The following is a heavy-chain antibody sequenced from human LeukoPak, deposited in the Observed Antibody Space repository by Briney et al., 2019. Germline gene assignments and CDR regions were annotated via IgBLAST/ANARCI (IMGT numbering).Heavy chain of an antibody. CDR1: GGSISGYY. CDR3: ARDLLTMVRGVTGAIFDY. CDR2: IYHSGST. V-gene: IGHV4-38-2*02. Sequence: SETLSLTCTVSGGSISGYYWGWIRQPPGKGLGWIGSIYHSGSTYYNPSLKSRVTISVDTSKNQFSLKLSSVTAADTAAYYCARDLLTMVRGVTGAIFDYWGQGTLVTVSS. D-gene: IGHD3-10*01. J-gene: IGHJ4*02.